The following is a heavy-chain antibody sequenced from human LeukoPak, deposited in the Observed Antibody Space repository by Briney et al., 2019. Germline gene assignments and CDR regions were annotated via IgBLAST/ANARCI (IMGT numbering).Heavy chain of an antibody. D-gene: IGHD5-18*01. CDR2: IYTSGST. CDR3: ARSGYSYDSAVYWSFDL. Sequence: PSETLSLTCTVSGGSISSYYWSWIRQPAGKGLEWIGRIYTSGSTNYNPSLKSRVTMSVDMSKNRLSLRLTSVTAADTAVYYRARSGYSYDSAVYWSFDLWGRGTLVTVSS. J-gene: IGHJ2*01. CDR1: GGSISSYY. V-gene: IGHV4-4*07.